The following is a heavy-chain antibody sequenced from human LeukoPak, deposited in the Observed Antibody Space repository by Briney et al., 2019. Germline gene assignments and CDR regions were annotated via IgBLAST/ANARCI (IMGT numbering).Heavy chain of an antibody. CDR2: ISGSGGST. CDR1: GFTFSSYG. V-gene: IGHV3-23*01. J-gene: IGHJ4*02. D-gene: IGHD1-1*01. Sequence: GGSLRLSCAASGFTFSSYGMHWVRQAPGKGLEWVSAISGSGGSTYYADSVKGRFTISRDNSKNTLYLQMNSLRAEDTAVYYCANRYNWNDIRVWGQGTLVTVSS. CDR3: ANRYNWNDIRV.